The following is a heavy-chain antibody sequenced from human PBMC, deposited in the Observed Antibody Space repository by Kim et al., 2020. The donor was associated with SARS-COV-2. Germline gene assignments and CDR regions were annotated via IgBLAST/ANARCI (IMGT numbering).Heavy chain of an antibody. V-gene: IGHV4-34*01. J-gene: IGHJ4*02. D-gene: IGHD5-12*01. Sequence: NYSPSLKSRVTISVDTSKNQFSLKLSSVTAADTAVYYCARGGKWLRFLGHWGQGTLVTVSS. CDR3: ARGGKWLRFLGH.